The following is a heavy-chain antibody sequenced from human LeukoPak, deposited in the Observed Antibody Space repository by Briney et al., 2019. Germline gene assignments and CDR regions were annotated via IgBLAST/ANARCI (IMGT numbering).Heavy chain of an antibody. Sequence: GGSLRLSCITSGFIFSTYSMNWVRQAPGKGLEWVANTNQDGSRKHYVDSVKGRFTVSRDNAEKSLYLQTYSLRAEDTAIYYCARLWGEATIFDLWGRGTLVTVSS. CDR3: ARLWGEATIFDL. CDR2: TNQDGSRK. D-gene: IGHD5-12*01. J-gene: IGHJ4*02. V-gene: IGHV3-7*01. CDR1: GFIFSTYS.